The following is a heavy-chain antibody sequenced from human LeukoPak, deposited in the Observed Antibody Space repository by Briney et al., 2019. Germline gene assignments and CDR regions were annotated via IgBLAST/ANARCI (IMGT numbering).Heavy chain of an antibody. Sequence: ASVKVSCKTSGYSFTSYYIHWVRQAPGQGLEWMGWINPSSGGTEYAQKFQGRVTMTGDTSISTAYMELSRLRSDDTAVYYCATQRGSYLWGTDFDYWGQGTLVTVSS. CDR2: INPSSGGT. D-gene: IGHD3-16*01. CDR3: ATQRGSYLWGTDFDY. J-gene: IGHJ4*02. CDR1: GYSFTSYY. V-gene: IGHV1-2*02.